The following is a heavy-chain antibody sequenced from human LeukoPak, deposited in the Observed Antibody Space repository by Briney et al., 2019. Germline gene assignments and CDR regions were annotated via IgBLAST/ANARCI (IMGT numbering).Heavy chain of an antibody. CDR2: IYYSGST. CDR3: ARGLRWLDY. J-gene: IGHJ4*02. Sequence: PSETLSLTCTVSGGSISSSSYYWGWIRQPPGKGLEWIGSIYYSGSTNYNPSLKSRVTMSVDTSKNQFSPKLSSVTAADTAVYYCARGLRWLDYWGQGTLVTVSS. D-gene: IGHD4-23*01. CDR1: GGSISSSSYY. V-gene: IGHV4-39*07.